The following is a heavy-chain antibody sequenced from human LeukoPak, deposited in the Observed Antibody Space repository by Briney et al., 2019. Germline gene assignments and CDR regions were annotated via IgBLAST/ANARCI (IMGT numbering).Heavy chain of an antibody. CDR2: ISGSGGST. CDR3: AKDTPHHCTSTSCYELDY. J-gene: IGHJ4*02. V-gene: IGHV3-23*01. Sequence: GGSLRLSCAASGFTVSAKYMSWVRQAPGKGLEWVSAISGSGGSTYYADFVKGRFTISRDNSRNTLFLQMNSLRAEDTALYYCAKDTPHHCTSTSCYELDYWGQGTLVTVSS. D-gene: IGHD2-2*01. CDR1: GFTVSAKY.